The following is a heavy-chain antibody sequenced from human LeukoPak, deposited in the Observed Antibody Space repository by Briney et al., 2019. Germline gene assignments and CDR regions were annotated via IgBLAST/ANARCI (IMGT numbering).Heavy chain of an antibody. CDR3: ARRSYYDSGGYYYDF. J-gene: IGHJ4*02. CDR1: GYSFTNFW. D-gene: IGHD3-22*01. CDR2: IYPGDSDT. V-gene: IGHV5-51*01. Sequence: GESLKISCKGSGYSFTNFWIGWVRQMPGKGLEWMGIIYPGDSDTRYSPSFQGQVTISVDKSISTAYLQWSSLKASDTAMYYCARRSYYDSGGYYYDFWGQGTLVTVSS.